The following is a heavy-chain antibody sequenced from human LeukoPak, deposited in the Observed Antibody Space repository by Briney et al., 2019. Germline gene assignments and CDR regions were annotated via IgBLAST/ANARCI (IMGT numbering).Heavy chain of an antibody. D-gene: IGHD4-17*01. Sequence: ASVMVSCKASGYTFTGYYMHWVRQAPGQGLEWMGWINPNSGGTNYAQKFQGRVTMTRDTSISTAYMELSRLRSDDTAVYYCARNYGDYENAFDIWGQGTMVTVSS. CDR2: INPNSGGT. V-gene: IGHV1-2*02. CDR1: GYTFTGYY. CDR3: ARNYGDYENAFDI. J-gene: IGHJ3*02.